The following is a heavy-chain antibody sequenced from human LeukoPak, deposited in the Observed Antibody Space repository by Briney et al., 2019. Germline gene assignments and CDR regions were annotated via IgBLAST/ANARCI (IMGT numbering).Heavy chain of an antibody. J-gene: IGHJ4*02. V-gene: IGHV3-66*01. CDR1: GFTVSSNY. Sequence: GGSLRLSCAASGFTVSSNYMTWVRQAPGKGLEWVSIIYSGGSTYYADSVKGRFTISRDNSKNTLYLQMNSLRAEDTAVYYCAKDLRGRWLQLGGYYFDYWGQGTLVTVSS. CDR2: IYSGGST. CDR3: AKDLRGRWLQLGGYYFDY. D-gene: IGHD5-24*01.